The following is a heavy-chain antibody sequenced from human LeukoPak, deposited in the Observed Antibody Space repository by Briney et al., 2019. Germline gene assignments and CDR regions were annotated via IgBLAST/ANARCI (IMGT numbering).Heavy chain of an antibody. J-gene: IGHJ3*02. V-gene: IGHV3-53*01. Sequence: PGGSLRLSCAASGFTVSSNYMSWVRQAPGKGLEWVSVIYSGGSTYYADSVKGRFTISRDNSKNTLYLQMNSLRAEDTAVYYYARDRSITIFGVVERAFDIWGQGTMVTVSS. CDR3: ARDRSITIFGVVERAFDI. D-gene: IGHD3-3*01. CDR1: GFTVSSNY. CDR2: IYSGGST.